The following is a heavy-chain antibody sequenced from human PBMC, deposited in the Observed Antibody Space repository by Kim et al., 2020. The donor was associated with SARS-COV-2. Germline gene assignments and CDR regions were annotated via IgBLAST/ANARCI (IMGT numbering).Heavy chain of an antibody. J-gene: IGHJ4*02. Sequence: ASVKVSCKASGYTFTSYAMHWVRQAPGQRLEWMGWINAGNGNTKYSQKFQGRVTITRDTSASTAYMELSSLRSEDTAVYYCARVAGDYGDYAFDYWGQGTLVTVSS. CDR3: ARVAGDYGDYAFDY. V-gene: IGHV1-3*01. CDR1: GYTFTSYA. CDR2: INAGNGNT. D-gene: IGHD4-17*01.